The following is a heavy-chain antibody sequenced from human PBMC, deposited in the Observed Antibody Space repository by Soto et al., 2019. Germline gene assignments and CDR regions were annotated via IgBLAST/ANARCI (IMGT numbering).Heavy chain of an antibody. CDR2: IGGSGGNT. V-gene: IGHV3-23*01. J-gene: IGHJ6*02. CDR1: GFTIVSFA. CDR3: AKDRHSYGPAGYGLDV. Sequence: GPLRLRCAVSGFTIVSFAMSWVLKAPGKGLEWVSTIGGSGGNTYYADSVKGRLTISRDNSKNKNTLYLQMNSLRAEDTAIYYCAKDRHSYGPAGYGLDVWGQGSTVTVSS. D-gene: IGHD5-18*01.